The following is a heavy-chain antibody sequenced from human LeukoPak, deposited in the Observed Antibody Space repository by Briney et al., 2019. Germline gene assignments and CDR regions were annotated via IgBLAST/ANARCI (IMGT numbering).Heavy chain of an antibody. J-gene: IGHJ4*02. CDR3: ARVDRSVTIFSSPPVYFDY. CDR2: IYYSGST. V-gene: IGHV4-39*07. CDR1: GGSISSSSYY. Sequence: PSETLSLTCTVSGGSISSSSYYWGWIRQPPGKGLEWIGSIYYSGSTYYNPSLKSRVTISVDTSKNQFSLKLSSVTAADTAVYYCARVDRSVTIFSSPPVYFDYWGQGTLVTVSS. D-gene: IGHD3-9*01.